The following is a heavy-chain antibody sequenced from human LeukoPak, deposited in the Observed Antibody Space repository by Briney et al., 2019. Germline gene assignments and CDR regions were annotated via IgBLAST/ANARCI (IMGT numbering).Heavy chain of an antibody. CDR3: ARIAGARPYNWFDP. D-gene: IGHD1-26*01. J-gene: IGHJ5*02. CDR1: GGSISSYY. CDR2: IYYSGST. Sequence: PSETLSLTCTVSGGSISSYYWSWIRQPPGKGLEWIGYIYYSGSTNYNPSLKSRVTISVDTSKNQFSLKLSSVTAADTAAYYCARIAGARPYNWFDPWGQGTLVTVSS. V-gene: IGHV4-59*01.